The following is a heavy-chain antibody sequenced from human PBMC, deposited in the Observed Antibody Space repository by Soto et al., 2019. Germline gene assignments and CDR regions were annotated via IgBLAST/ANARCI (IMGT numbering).Heavy chain of an antibody. Sequence: QITLKESGPTLVKPTQTLTLTCTFSGFSLSTSGVAVGWIRQPPGKALEWLALIYGNDDKRYSPPLKSRLTITKDTSKNQVVLTVTNTDPVETATYHCAHRQVGTFDYWGQGTLVIVSS. D-gene: IGHD3-10*01. CDR3: AHRQVGTFDY. J-gene: IGHJ4*02. V-gene: IGHV2-5*01. CDR1: GFSLSTSGVA. CDR2: IYGNDDK.